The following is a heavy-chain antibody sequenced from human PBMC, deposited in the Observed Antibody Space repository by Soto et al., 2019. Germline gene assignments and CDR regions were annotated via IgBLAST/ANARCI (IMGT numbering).Heavy chain of an antibody. J-gene: IGHJ6*02. CDR2: INPNSGGT. CDR1: GYTFTGYY. V-gene: IGHV1-2*04. Sequence: ASRKVSCKASGYTFTGYYMHWVRQAPGQGLEWMGWINPNSGGTNYAQKFQGWVTMTRDMSISTAYMELSRLRSDDTAVYYCAREYSSSARYYYGMDVWGQVTTVTVSS. D-gene: IGHD6-6*01. CDR3: AREYSSSARYYYGMDV.